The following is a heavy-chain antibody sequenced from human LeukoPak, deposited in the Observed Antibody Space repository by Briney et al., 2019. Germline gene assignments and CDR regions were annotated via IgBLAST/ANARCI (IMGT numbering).Heavy chain of an antibody. V-gene: IGHV3-23*01. CDR2: ISGSGGST. D-gene: IGHD3-10*01. CDR1: GFTFSSYA. CDR3: AKVSYGSGVGY. J-gene: IGHJ4*02. Sequence: GGSLRLSCAASGFTFSSYAMSWVRQAPGKGLEWVSAISGSGGSTYYADSVKGRFTISRGNSKNTLYLQMNSLRAEDTAVYYCAKVSYGSGVGYWGQGTLVTVSS.